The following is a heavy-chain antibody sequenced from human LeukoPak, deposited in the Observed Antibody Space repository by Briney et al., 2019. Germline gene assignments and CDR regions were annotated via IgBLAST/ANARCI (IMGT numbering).Heavy chain of an antibody. Sequence: ASVKVSCKASGYTFTSYDINWVRQAAGQGLEWMGRMNPNSGNTGYARKFQGRVTMTRNTSISTAYMELSSLRSEDTAVYYCARGSITLQGYSWFDPWGQGTLVTVSS. CDR1: GYTFTSYD. D-gene: IGHD1-14*01. J-gene: IGHJ5*02. V-gene: IGHV1-8*01. CDR3: ARGSITLQGYSWFDP. CDR2: MNPNSGNT.